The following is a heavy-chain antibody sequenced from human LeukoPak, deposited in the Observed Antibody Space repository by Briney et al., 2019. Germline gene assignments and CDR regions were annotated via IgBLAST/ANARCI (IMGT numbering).Heavy chain of an antibody. CDR2: IHHSGST. V-gene: IGHV4-61*01. D-gene: IGHD5-18*01. CDR3: ARDKQPGDY. CDR1: GDSVSSGSDY. Sequence: SETLSLTCNVSGDSVSSGSDYWSWIRQSPAKGLEWIGQIHHSGSTSNNPALKSRVTISVDTSKNQFSLKLSSVTAADTAVYYCARDKQPGDYWGQGTLVTVSS. J-gene: IGHJ4*02.